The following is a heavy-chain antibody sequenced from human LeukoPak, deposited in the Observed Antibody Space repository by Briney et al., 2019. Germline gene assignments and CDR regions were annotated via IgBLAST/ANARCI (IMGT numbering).Heavy chain of an antibody. D-gene: IGHD6-13*01. CDR2: ISSSSSYI. V-gene: IGHV3-21*01. J-gene: IGHJ5*02. CDR3: ASLQPSIQSYSSSWYWFDP. Sequence: GGSLRLSCAASGFTFSSYSMNWVRQAPGKGLEWVSSISSSSSYIYYADSVKGRFTISRDNAKNSLYLQMNSLRAEDTAVYYCASLQPSIQSYSSSWYWFDPWGQGTLVTVSS. CDR1: GFTFSSYS.